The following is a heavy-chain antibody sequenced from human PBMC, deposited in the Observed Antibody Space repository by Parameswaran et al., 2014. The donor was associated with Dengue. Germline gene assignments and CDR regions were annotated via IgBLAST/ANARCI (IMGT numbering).Heavy chain of an antibody. CDR2: IYYSGST. V-gene: IGHV4-59*01. J-gene: IGHJ6*03. CDR3: ARAMSGSYYGYYYYMDV. D-gene: IGHD1-26*01. Sequence: WIRQPPGKGLEWIGYIYYSGSTNYNPSLKSRVTISVDTSKNQFSLKLSSVTAADTAVYYCARAMSGSYYGYYYYMDVWGKGTTVTVSS.